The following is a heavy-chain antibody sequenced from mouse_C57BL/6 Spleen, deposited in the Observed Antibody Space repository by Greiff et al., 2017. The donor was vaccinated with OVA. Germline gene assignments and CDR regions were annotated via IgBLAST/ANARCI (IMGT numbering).Heavy chain of an antibody. V-gene: IGHV1-50*01. CDR1: GYTFTSYW. CDR3: AQIYYDYDVGDY. CDR2: IDPSGSYT. D-gene: IGHD2-4*01. Sequence: VQLQQPGAELVKPGASVKLSCKASGYTFTSYWMQWVKQRPGQGLEWIGEIDPSGSYTNYNQKFKGKATLTVDTSSSTAYMQLSSLTSEDSAVYSCAQIYYDYDVGDYWGQGTSVTVSS. J-gene: IGHJ4*01.